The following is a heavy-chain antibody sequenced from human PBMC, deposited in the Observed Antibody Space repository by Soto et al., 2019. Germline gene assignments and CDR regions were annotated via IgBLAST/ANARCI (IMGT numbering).Heavy chain of an antibody. V-gene: IGHV1-18*04. Sequence: QVQLVQSGAEVKKPGASVKVSCKASGYTFTSYGISWVRQAPGQGLEWMGWISGYNGITKYGQKFQGRVTMTTDTSASTAFMELRSLRSDDTAVYCCARAEKWVTGNMGGYWGQGTLVTVHS. CDR3: ARAEKWVTGNMGGY. CDR1: GYTFTSYG. J-gene: IGHJ4*02. D-gene: IGHD1-20*01. CDR2: ISGYNGIT.